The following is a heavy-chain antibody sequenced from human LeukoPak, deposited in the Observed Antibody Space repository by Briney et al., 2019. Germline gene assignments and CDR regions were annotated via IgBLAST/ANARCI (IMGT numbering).Heavy chain of an antibody. CDR1: GFTFSSYA. CDR2: ISGSGGST. J-gene: IGHJ4*02. Sequence: GGSLRLSCAASGFTFSSYAMSWVRQAPGKGLEWVSAISGSGGSTYYADSVKGRFTISRDNSKNTLYLQMNSLRAEDTAVYYCATLTPYGSGPWRYFDYWGQGTLVTVSS. D-gene: IGHD3-10*01. CDR3: ATLTPYGSGPWRYFDY. V-gene: IGHV3-23*01.